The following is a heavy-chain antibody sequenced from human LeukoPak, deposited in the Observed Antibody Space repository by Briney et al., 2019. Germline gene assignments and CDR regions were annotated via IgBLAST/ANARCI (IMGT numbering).Heavy chain of an antibody. CDR2: IYPGDSDT. D-gene: IGHD6-25*01. V-gene: IGHV5-51*01. CDR3: ARLPSLTAAGMFDS. J-gene: IGHJ4*02. Sequence: GESLKISCQASGYMFTKYWIGWVRQIPGKGLEWMAIIYPGDSDTRYSPSSQGRVTVSADKSTNTAYLQWTSLKASDTAIYYCARLPSLTAAGMFDSWGPGALIILSS. CDR1: GYMFTKYW.